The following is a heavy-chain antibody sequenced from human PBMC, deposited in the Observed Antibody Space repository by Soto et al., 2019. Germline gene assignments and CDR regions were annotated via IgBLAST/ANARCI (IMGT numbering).Heavy chain of an antibody. D-gene: IGHD3-16*01. CDR2: NSPYSGNT. CDR1: GYIFVNYG. V-gene: IGHV1-18*01. J-gene: IGHJ6*02. Sequence: QVQLVQSGDEVRKPGSSVKVSCKASGYIFVNYGIAWVRQAPGQGLEWMGWNSPYSGNTHYASKVQGRLTMTTDTSSATAYLDLGSLTSADTAVYYCAMVNNYVTPPPQDVWGQGTTVTVSS. CDR3: AMVNNYVTPPPQDV.